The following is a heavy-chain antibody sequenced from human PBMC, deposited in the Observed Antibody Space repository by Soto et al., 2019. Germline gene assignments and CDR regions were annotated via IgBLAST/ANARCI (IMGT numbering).Heavy chain of an antibody. CDR3: AKLGADIVVVPAAIYYYYYLDV. J-gene: IGHJ6*03. CDR2: ISGSGGST. CDR1: GFTFSSYA. V-gene: IGHV3-23*01. D-gene: IGHD2-2*01. Sequence: GGSLRLSCAASGFTFSSYAMSWVRQAPGQGLEWVSAISGSGGSTYYADSVKGRFTISRDNSKNTLYLQMNSLRAEDTAVYYCAKLGADIVVVPAAIYYYYYLDVWGKGTTVTVSS.